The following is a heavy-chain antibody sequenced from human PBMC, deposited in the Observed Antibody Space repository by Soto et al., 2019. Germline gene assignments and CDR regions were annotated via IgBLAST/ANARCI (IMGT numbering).Heavy chain of an antibody. Sequence: PGGSLRLSCAASGFTFSSYGMHWVRQAPGKGLEWVAVISYDGSNKYYADSVKGRFTISRDNSKNTLYLQMNSLRAEDTAVYYCAKSIAAANYYYYGMDVWGQGTTVTV. D-gene: IGHD6-13*01. CDR2: ISYDGSNK. CDR3: AKSIAAANYYYYGMDV. J-gene: IGHJ6*02. CDR1: GFTFSSYG. V-gene: IGHV3-30*18.